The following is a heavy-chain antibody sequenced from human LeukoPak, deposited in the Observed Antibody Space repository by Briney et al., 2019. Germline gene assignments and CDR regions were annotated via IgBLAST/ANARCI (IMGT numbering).Heavy chain of an antibody. Sequence: SVKVSCKASRGAFTRAAVSWVRQAPGQGLEWMGGVLPLSGTANYAQKFQGRVTITADESTNTAYMELNSLTFQDTADYYCATPQMSYYGSGTHYSYYYVDVWGRGTAVTVSS. V-gene: IGHV1-69*13. CDR2: VLPLSGTA. J-gene: IGHJ6*03. CDR1: RGAFTRAA. CDR3: ATPQMSYYGSGTHYSYYYVDV. D-gene: IGHD3-10*01.